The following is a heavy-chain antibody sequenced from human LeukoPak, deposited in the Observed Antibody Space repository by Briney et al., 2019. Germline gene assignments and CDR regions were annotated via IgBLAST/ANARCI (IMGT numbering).Heavy chain of an antibody. CDR3: ATFAGVVPGGLLL. D-gene: IGHD2-2*01. J-gene: IGHJ6*04. V-gene: IGHV3-48*03. Sequence: QPGGSLRLSCAASGFTFSSYEMNWVRQAPGKGLEWVSYISRSGSTIYYADSVKGRFTISRDNAKNSLYLQMNSLRAEDTAVYYCATFAGVVPGGLLLWGKGTTVIVSS. CDR1: GFTFSSYE. CDR2: ISRSGSTI.